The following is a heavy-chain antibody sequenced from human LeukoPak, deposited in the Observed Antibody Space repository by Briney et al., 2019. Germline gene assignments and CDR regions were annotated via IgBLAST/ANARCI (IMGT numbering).Heavy chain of an antibody. CDR1: GYTFTGYY. J-gene: IGHJ4*02. CDR2: INPNSGGT. CDR3: ARSGGSGSYYNDYYFDY. V-gene: IGHV1-2*04. D-gene: IGHD3-10*01. Sequence: ASVKVSCKASGYTFTGYYMHWVRQAPGQGLEWMGWINPNSGGTNYAQKFQGWVTMTRDTSISTAYMELSRLRSDDTAVYYCARSGGSGSYYNDYYFDYWGQGTLVTVSS.